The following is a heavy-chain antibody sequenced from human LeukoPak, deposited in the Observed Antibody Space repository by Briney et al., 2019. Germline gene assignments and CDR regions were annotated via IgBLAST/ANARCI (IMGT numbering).Heavy chain of an antibody. CDR2: ISSSSSYI. CDR3: ARAVVAATPPSDY. V-gene: IGHV3-21*01. J-gene: IGHJ4*02. Sequence: PGGSLRLSCAASGFTFSSYSMNWVRQAPGKGLEWVSSISSSSSYIYYADSVKGRFTISRDNAKNSLYLQMNSLRAEDTAVYYCARAVVAATPPSDYWGQGTLVTVSS. D-gene: IGHD2-15*01. CDR1: GFTFSSYS.